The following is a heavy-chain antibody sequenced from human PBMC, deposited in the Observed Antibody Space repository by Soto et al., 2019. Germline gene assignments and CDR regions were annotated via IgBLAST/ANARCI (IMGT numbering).Heavy chain of an antibody. Sequence: EVQLVESGGGLVKPGGSLRLSCAASGFTISSYSMNWVRQAPGKGLEWGSAVSSSGSYTNYADSVKGRFTISRDNAKNSLYLQMNSPRADDTAVYYCERGRGVAHVHVRGYYYYYAMAVWGQGTTVTVSS. CDR3: ERGRGVAHVHVRGYYYYYAMAV. V-gene: IGHV3-21*01. CDR2: VSSSGSYT. CDR1: GFTISSYS. D-gene: IGHD3-16*01. J-gene: IGHJ6*02.